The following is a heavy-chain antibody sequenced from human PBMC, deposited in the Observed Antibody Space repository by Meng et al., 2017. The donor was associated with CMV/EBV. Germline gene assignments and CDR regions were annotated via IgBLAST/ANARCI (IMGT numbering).Heavy chain of an antibody. CDR2: ISAYNGNT. Sequence: ASVNVSCKASGYTFTSYGLSWVRQAPGQGLEWMGWISAYNGNTNYAQKLQGRVTMTTDTSTSTAYMELRSLRSDDTAVYYCARDRYDILTGYYTGGDYYYGMDVWGQGTTVTVSS. D-gene: IGHD3-9*01. CDR1: GYTFTSYG. J-gene: IGHJ6*02. CDR3: ARDRYDILTGYYTGGDYYYGMDV. V-gene: IGHV1-18*01.